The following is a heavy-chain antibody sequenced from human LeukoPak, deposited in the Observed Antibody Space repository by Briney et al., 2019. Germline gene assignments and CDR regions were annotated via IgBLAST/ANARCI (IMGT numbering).Heavy chain of an antibody. CDR1: GFTFDDYT. J-gene: IGHJ5*02. CDR2: ITWDGGTT. D-gene: IGHD6-13*01. V-gene: IGHV3-43*01. Sequence: PGGSLRLSCAASGFTFDDYTMHWVRQAPGKGLEWVSLITWDGGTTYYADSVKGRFTISRDNSKNFLYLQMNSLRTEDTALYYCAKDGLATAGTLTWFDPWGQGTLVTVPS. CDR3: AKDGLATAGTLTWFDP.